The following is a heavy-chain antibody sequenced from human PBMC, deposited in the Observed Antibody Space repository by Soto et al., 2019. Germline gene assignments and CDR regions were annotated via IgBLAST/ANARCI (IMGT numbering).Heavy chain of an antibody. CDR1: GFTFSSYA. CDR2: ISGSGGST. J-gene: IGHJ6*03. Sequence: PGGSLILSCAASGFTFSSYAMSWVRQAPGKGLEWVSAISGSGGSTYYADSVKGRFTISRDNSKNTLYLQMNSLRAEDTAVYYCAKAPMANGNYYYYYMDVWGKGTTVTVSS. D-gene: IGHD3-10*01. CDR3: AKAPMANGNYYYYYMDV. V-gene: IGHV3-23*01.